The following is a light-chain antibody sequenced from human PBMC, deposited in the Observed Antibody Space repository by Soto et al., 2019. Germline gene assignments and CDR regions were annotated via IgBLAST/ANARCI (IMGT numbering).Light chain of an antibody. Sequence: ENMLKQSPATVSYTTGESAILSCRASQSVSTFLAWFQQKPGQPPRLLIYNASNRTTGIPARFSGSGSGTDFTLTISSLEPEDFAVYYCQQRGDWPPITFGQGTRLEIK. CDR2: NAS. CDR3: QQRGDWPPIT. J-gene: IGKJ5*01. CDR1: QSVSTF. V-gene: IGKV3-11*01.